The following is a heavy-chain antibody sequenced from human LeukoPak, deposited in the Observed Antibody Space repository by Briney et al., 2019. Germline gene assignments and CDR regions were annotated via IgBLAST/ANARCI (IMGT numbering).Heavy chain of an antibody. J-gene: IGHJ6*02. CDR1: GFTFGDYY. V-gene: IGHV3-11*01. CDR3: ARADIVAAAGYYYYYGMDV. Sequence: GGSLRLSCAASGFTFGDYYMSWIRQAPGKGLEWVSYISSSGSTIYYADSVKGRFTISRDNAKNSLYLQMNSLRAEDTAVYYCARADIVAAAGYYYYYGMDVWGQGTTVTVSS. CDR2: ISSSGSTI. D-gene: IGHD6-13*01.